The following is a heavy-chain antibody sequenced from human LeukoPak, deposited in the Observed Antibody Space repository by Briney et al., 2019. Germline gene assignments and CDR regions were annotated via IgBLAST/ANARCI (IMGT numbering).Heavy chain of an antibody. CDR2: IIAYNGNT. D-gene: IGHD3-22*01. V-gene: IGHV1-18*01. CDR3: ARGKMKYYYDSSGYSAAFDI. Sequence: GASVKVSCKASGYTFTSYGISWVRQAPGQGLEWMGWIIAYNGNTNYAQKLQGRVTMTTDTSTSTAYMELRSLRSDDTAVYYCARGKMKYYYDSSGYSAAFDIWGQGTMVTVSS. J-gene: IGHJ3*02. CDR1: GYTFTSYG.